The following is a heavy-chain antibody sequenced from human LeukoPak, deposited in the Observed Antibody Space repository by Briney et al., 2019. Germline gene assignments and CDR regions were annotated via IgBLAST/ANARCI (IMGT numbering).Heavy chain of an antibody. Sequence: HPGGSLRLSCAASGFTFDDYAMHWVRQAPGKGLEWVSGISWNSGSIGYADSVKGRFTISRDNAKNSLYLQMNSLRAEDTALYYCAKAGKQGFDYWGQGTLVTVSS. CDR2: ISWNSGSI. D-gene: IGHD1-26*01. V-gene: IGHV3-9*01. CDR3: AKAGKQGFDY. J-gene: IGHJ4*02. CDR1: GFTFDDYA.